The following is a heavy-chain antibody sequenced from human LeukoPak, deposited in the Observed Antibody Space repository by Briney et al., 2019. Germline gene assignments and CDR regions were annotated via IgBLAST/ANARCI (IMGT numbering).Heavy chain of an antibody. V-gene: IGHV1-2*04. D-gene: IGHD6-19*01. J-gene: IGHJ5*02. CDR3: ARSSSGWSINSWFDP. CDR2: INPNSGGT. CDR1: GYTFTGYY. Sequence: GASVKVSCKASGYTFTGYYMHWVRQAPGQGLEWKGWINPNSGGTNYAQKFQGWVTMTRDTSISTAYMELSRLRSDDTAVYYCARSSSGWSINSWFDPWGQGTLVTVSS.